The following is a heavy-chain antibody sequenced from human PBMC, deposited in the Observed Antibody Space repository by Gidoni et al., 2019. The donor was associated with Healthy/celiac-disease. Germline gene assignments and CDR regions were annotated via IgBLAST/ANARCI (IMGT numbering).Heavy chain of an antibody. CDR1: GYSFTSYW. CDR3: ARLPRPGIAAARPSTPYYYYGMDV. Sequence: EVQLVQSGAEVKKPGESLKISCKGSGYSFTSYWIGWVRQMPGKGLEWMGIIYPGDSDTRYSPSFQGQVTISADKSISTAYLQWSSLKASDTAMYYCARLPRPGIAAARPSTPYYYYGMDVWGQGTTVTVSS. V-gene: IGHV5-51*01. CDR2: IYPGDSDT. D-gene: IGHD6-13*01. J-gene: IGHJ6*02.